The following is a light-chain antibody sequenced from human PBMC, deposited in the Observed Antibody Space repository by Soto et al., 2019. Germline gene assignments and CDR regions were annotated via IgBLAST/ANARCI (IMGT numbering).Light chain of an antibody. CDR1: RSISSW. J-gene: IGKJ1*01. V-gene: IGKV1-5*03. CDR3: QQYDSYPWT. CDR2: KAS. Sequence: DIQMTQSPSTLSASVRDRVTITCRASRSISSWLAWYQLKPGKAPNLLIYKASTLEGGVPSRFSGSGSGTEFTLTITSLQPDDFATYYSQQYDSYPWTFGQGTKVEI.